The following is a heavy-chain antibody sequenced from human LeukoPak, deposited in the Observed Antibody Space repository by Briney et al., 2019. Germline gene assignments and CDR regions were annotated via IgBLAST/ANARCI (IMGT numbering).Heavy chain of an antibody. CDR1: GGSISSYY. V-gene: IGHV4-59*01. CDR2: IYYSGST. J-gene: IGHJ4*02. D-gene: IGHD3-22*01. Sequence: SETLSLTCTVSGGSISSYYWSWIRQPPGKGLEWIGYIYYSGSTNYNPSLKSRVTISVDTSKNQFSLKLSSVTAADTAVYSCARSDSSGYYYFDYWGQGTLVTVSS. CDR3: ARSDSSGYYYFDY.